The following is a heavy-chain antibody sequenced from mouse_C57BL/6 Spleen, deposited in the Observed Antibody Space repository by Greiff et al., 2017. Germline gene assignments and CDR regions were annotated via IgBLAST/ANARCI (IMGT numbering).Heavy chain of an antibody. D-gene: IGHD1-1*01. CDR1: GYTFTSYW. CDR3: ARGNYGSTQFAY. Sequence: QVQLQQSGAELVKPGASVKMSCKASGYTFTSYWITWVKQRPGQGLEWIGDIYPGSGSTNYNEKFKSKATLTVDTSSSTAYMQLSSLTSEDSAVYDCARGNYGSTQFAYWGQGTLVTVSA. V-gene: IGHV1-55*01. J-gene: IGHJ3*01. CDR2: IYPGSGST.